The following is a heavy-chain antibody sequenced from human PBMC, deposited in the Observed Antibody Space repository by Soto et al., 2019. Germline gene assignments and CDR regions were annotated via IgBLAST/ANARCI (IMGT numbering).Heavy chain of an antibody. J-gene: IGHJ5*02. CDR1: GYTFTSYG. CDR2: ISAYNGNT. D-gene: IGHD2-15*01. V-gene: IGHV1-18*01. Sequence: QVQLVQSGAEVKKPGASVKVSCKASGYTFTSYGISWVRQAPGQGLEWMGCISAYNGNTNYAQKLQGRVTMTTDTSTNTAYMELRSLRSDDTAVYYCARVPWCSGGSFYSNWFDPWGQGTLVTVSS. CDR3: ARVPWCSGGSFYSNWFDP.